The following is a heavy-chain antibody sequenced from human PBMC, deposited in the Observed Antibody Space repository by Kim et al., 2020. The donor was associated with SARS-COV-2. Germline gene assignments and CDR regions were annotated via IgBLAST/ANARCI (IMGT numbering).Heavy chain of an antibody. CDR3: AKASRGIRGYDIVPYYFDY. Sequence: GGSLRLSCAASGFTFSSYAMSWVRQAPGKGLEWVSAISGSGGSTYYADSVKGRFTISRDNSKNTLYLQMNSLGAEDTAVYHCAKASRGIRGYDIVPYYFDYWGQGTLVTVSS. D-gene: IGHD3-9*01. CDR1: GFTFSSYA. CDR2: ISGSGGST. V-gene: IGHV3-23*01. J-gene: IGHJ4*02.